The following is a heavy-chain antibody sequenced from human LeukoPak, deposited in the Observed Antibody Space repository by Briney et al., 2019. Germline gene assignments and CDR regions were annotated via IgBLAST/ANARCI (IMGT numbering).Heavy chain of an antibody. CDR1: GYTFTNYD. CDR2: KNPNSGSS. Sequence: ASVTVSCKASGYTFTNYDINWVRQANAQGLEWMGYKNPNSGSSAYAQKFQGRVTITTDASISTAYMEVSGLRSEDTALYYFTREGLDYWGQGTLVTVSS. V-gene: IGHV1-8*01. CDR3: TREGLDY. J-gene: IGHJ4*02.